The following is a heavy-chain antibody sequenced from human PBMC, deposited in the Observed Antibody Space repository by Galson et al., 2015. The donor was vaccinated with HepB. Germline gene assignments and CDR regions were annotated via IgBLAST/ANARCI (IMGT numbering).Heavy chain of an antibody. CDR1: GGSFSGYY. Sequence: LSLTCTVYGGSFSGYYWSWIRQPPGKGLEWIGEINHSGSTNYNPSLKSRVTISVDTSKNQFSLKLSSVTAADTAVYYCARVSSTVTTTRTVFDYWGQGTLVTVSS. V-gene: IGHV4-34*01. CDR3: ARVSSTVTTTRTVFDY. D-gene: IGHD4-17*01. J-gene: IGHJ4*02. CDR2: INHSGST.